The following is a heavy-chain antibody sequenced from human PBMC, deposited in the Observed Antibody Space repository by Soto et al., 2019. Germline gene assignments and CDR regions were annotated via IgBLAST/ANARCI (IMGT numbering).Heavy chain of an antibody. CDR1: GFTFSNYW. CDR2: INIDGSGT. J-gene: IGHJ6*02. V-gene: IGHV3-74*03. Sequence: PVGSLRLSCAASGFTFSNYWMHWVRQAPGKGLVWVSRINIDGSGTTYADSVKGRFTISRDNAKNTVFLEMKNLRAEDTAVYYCERDSCAPHVWGQGTTVTVSS. CDR3: ERDSCAPHV.